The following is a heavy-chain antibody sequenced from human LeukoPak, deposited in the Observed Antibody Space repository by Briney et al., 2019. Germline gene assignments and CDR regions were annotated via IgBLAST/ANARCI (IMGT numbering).Heavy chain of an antibody. J-gene: IGHJ4*02. CDR1: GFTFSGSA. CDR2: IRSKANSYAT. CDR3: AKVKWDSSGYFDY. D-gene: IGHD3-22*01. V-gene: IGHV3-73*01. Sequence: GGSLRLSCAASGFTFSGSAMHWVRQASGKGLEWVGRIRSKANSYATAYAASVKGRFTISRDDSKNTAYLQMNSLRAEDTAIYYCAKVKWDSSGYFDYWGQGTLVTVSS.